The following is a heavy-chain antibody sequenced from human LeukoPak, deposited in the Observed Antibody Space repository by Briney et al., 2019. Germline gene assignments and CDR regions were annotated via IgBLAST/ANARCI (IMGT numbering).Heavy chain of an antibody. J-gene: IGHJ4*02. CDR1: GFTVSSNY. CDR2: IYSGGST. CDR3: ARDLTTYYYDSSGYGY. V-gene: IGHV3-66*01. D-gene: IGHD3-22*01. Sequence: AGGSLRLSCATSGFTVSSNYMSWVRQAPGKGLEWVSVIYSGGSTYYADSVKGRFTISRDNSKNTLYLQMNSLRAEDTAVYYCARDLTTYYYDSSGYGYWGQGTLVTVSS.